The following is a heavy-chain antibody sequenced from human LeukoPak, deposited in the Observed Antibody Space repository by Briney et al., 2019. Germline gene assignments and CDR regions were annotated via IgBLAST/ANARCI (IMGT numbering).Heavy chain of an antibody. D-gene: IGHD7-27*01. J-gene: IGHJ4*02. CDR3: ARQTGDKGIDY. Sequence: GESLKISCKGSGYSFTNYWIGWVRQMPGKGLEWMGIINPGDSDTRYSPSFQGQVTISADKSINTAYLQWSSLRASDTAIYYCARQTGDKGIDYWGQGTLVTVSS. CDR1: GYSFTNYW. V-gene: IGHV5-51*01. CDR2: INPGDSDT.